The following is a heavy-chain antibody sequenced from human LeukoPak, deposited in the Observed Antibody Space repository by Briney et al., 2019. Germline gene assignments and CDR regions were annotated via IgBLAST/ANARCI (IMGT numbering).Heavy chain of an antibody. CDR1: GYTFTSYA. Sequence: ASVKVSCKASGYTFTSYAISWVRQAPGQGLEWMGGIIPIFGTANYAQKFRGRVTITADESTSTAYMELSSLRSEDTAVYYCARSHTHSGYLAEYFQHWGQGTLVTVSS. J-gene: IGHJ1*01. CDR2: IIPIFGTA. CDR3: ARSHTHSGYLAEYFQH. D-gene: IGHD3-22*01. V-gene: IGHV1-69*13.